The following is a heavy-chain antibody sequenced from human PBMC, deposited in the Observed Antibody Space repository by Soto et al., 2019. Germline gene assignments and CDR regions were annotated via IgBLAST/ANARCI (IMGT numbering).Heavy chain of an antibody. CDR2: IIPIFGTA. CDR1: GGNFTSYA. J-gene: IGHJ3*02. Sequence: VKVSCKASGGNFTSYAISWVRQAHGQGLEWMGGIIPIFGTANYAQKFQGRVTITADESTGTAYMELSSLRSDYTAVYYCARASSSWASSAYYYLSAFDIWGRGTMVTVSS. CDR3: ARASSSWASSAYYYLSAFDI. D-gene: IGHD3-22*01. V-gene: IGHV1-69*13.